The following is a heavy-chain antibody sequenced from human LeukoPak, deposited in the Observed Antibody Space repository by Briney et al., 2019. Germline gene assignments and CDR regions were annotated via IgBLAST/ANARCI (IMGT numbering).Heavy chain of an antibody. CDR3: ARDEYRSRWLHP. D-gene: IGHD5-24*01. CDR1: GFTFSSYW. V-gene: IGHV3-7*01. CDR2: IKGDGSEK. J-gene: IGHJ5*02. Sequence: GGSLRLSCAASGFTFSSYWMSWVRLAPGEGLEWVANIKGDGSEKWYADSVKGRFTISRDDAQNSVHLQMNSLRAEDTAVYHCARDEYRSRWLHPWGQGTLVTVTS.